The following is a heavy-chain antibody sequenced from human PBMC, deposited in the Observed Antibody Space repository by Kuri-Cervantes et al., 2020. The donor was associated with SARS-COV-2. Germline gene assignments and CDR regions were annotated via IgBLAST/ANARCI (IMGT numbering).Heavy chain of an antibody. CDR2: FDPEQREI. CDR3: ARGTSSGITIFGVVITDNWFDP. D-gene: IGHD3-3*01. V-gene: IGHV1-24*01. J-gene: IGHJ5*02. Sequence: ASVKVSCKVSGNTLTELPLHWVRQAPGKGLEWMGGFDPEQREIIYAQRFQGRVSMTEDTSTDTAYMELSSLRSEDTAVYYCARGTSSGITIFGVVITDNWFDPWGQGTLVTVSS. CDR1: GNTLTELP.